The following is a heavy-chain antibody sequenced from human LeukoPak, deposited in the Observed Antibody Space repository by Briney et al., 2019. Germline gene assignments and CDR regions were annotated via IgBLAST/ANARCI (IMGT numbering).Heavy chain of an antibody. CDR2: FDPEDGET. V-gene: IGHV1-24*01. Sequence: ASVKVSCKVSGYTLTELSMHWLRQAPGKGLEWMGGFDPEDGETIYAQKFQGRVTMTEDTSTDTAYMELSSLRSEDTAVYYCAPLGYSSGWFRSWFDPWGQGTLVTVSS. CDR1: GYTLTELS. CDR3: APLGYSSGWFRSWFDP. D-gene: IGHD6-19*01. J-gene: IGHJ5*02.